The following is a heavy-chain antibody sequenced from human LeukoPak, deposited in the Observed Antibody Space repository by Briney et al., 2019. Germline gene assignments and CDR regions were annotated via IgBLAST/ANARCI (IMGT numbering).Heavy chain of an antibody. CDR1: GYTFTSYG. V-gene: IGHV1-18*01. J-gene: IGHJ4*02. Sequence: ASVKVSCKASGYTFTSYGISWVRQAPGQGLEWMGWISVYNTHTNYAPKFQGRVTMTKDTSTSTAFTELRSLRADDTAVYYCAREGDYYDSSRNLGFWGQGTLVTVSS. CDR2: ISVYNTHT. D-gene: IGHD3-22*01. CDR3: AREGDYYDSSRNLGF.